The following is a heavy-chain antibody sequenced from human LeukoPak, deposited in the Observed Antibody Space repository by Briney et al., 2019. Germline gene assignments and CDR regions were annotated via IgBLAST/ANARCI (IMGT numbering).Heavy chain of an antibody. D-gene: IGHD4-17*01. Sequence: SVKVPCKASGGTFSSYAISWVRQAPGQGLEWMGGIIPIFGTANYAQKFQGRVTITADKSTSTAYMELSSLRSEDTAVYYCTMTTVTTSSDYWGQGTLVTVSS. CDR1: GGTFSSYA. CDR3: TMTTVTTSSDY. CDR2: IIPIFGTA. V-gene: IGHV1-69*06. J-gene: IGHJ4*02.